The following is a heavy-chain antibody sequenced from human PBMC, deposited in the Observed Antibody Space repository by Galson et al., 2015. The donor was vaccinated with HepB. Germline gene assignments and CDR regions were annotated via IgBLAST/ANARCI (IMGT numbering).Heavy chain of an antibody. Sequence: SLRLSCAASGFTFSSYWMSWVRQAPGKGLEWVANIKQDGSEKYYVDSVKGRFTISRDNAKNSLYLQMNSLRAEDTAVYYCARAGIAARVDAFDIWGQGTMVTVSS. CDR1: GFTFSSYW. CDR3: ARAGIAARVDAFDI. D-gene: IGHD6-6*01. J-gene: IGHJ3*02. V-gene: IGHV3-7*01. CDR2: IKQDGSEK.